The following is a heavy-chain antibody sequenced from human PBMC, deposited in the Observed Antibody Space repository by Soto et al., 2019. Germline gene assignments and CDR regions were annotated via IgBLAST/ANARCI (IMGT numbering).Heavy chain of an antibody. Sequence: PSETLSLTCTVSGGSISSSSYYWGWIRQPPGKGLEWIGSIYYSGSTYYNPSLKSRVTISVDTSKNQFSLKLSSVTAADTAVYYCARPAIMGYLTGVFDYWGQGTLVTVSS. J-gene: IGHJ4*02. CDR3: ARPAIMGYLTGVFDY. D-gene: IGHD7-27*01. V-gene: IGHV4-39*01. CDR2: IYYSGST. CDR1: GGSISSSSYY.